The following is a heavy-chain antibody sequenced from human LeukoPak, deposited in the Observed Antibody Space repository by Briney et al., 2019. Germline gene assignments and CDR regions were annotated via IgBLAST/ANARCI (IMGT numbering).Heavy chain of an antibody. V-gene: IGHV3-53*01. CDR3: ARDRGWGIYSFDY. CDR2: VYSRDST. D-gene: IGHD3-16*01. Sequence: GGSLRLSCAASGFTVSTNYMSWVRQAPGKGLEWVSVVYSRDSTYYADSVKGRFTISRDNSKNTLYLQMNSLRAEDTAVYYCARDRGWGIYSFDYWGQGTLVTVSS. CDR1: GFTVSTNY. J-gene: IGHJ4*02.